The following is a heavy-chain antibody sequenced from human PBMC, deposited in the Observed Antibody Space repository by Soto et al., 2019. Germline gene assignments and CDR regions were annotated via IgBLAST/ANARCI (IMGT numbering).Heavy chain of an antibody. CDR3: AKLGFVLMELYYFHQ. CDR1: GFTFSSYA. CDR2: ISGNSGKT. V-gene: IGHV3-23*01. D-gene: IGHD2-8*01. Sequence: EVQLLESGGGLVQPGGSLRLSCTASGFTFSSYAMSWVRKAPGKKLEWVSTISGNSGKTNYAESVKGRFSISRDNSKNTVHLQLDSLRAEDTAVYFCAKLGFVLMELYYFHQWGHGTLVTVSS. J-gene: IGHJ4*01.